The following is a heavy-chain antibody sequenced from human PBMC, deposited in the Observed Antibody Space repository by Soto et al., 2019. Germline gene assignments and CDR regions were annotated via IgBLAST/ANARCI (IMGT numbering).Heavy chain of an antibody. J-gene: IGHJ5*02. Sequence: EVQLVESGGGLVKPGGSLRLSCAASGFSFSSYSMNWVRQAPGKGLEWVSSISSSASHINYADSVKGRFTISRDNAKKSLSLQINSLRAEDTAVYYCARGYTGYCSGGTCYWFDPWGQGTLVTVSS. CDR3: ARGYTGYCSGGTCYWFDP. CDR1: GFSFSSYS. CDR2: ISSSASHI. V-gene: IGHV3-21*01. D-gene: IGHD2-15*01.